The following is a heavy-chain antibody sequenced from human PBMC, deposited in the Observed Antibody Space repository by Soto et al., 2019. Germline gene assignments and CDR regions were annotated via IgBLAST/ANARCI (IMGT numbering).Heavy chain of an antibody. CDR2: IIPIFGTA. CDR1: GGTFSSYA. CDR3: AIPAAIALGSWSDWFAP. V-gene: IGHV1-69*13. D-gene: IGHD2-2*01. Sequence: SVKVSCKASGGTFSSYAISWVRQAPGQGLEWMGGIIPIFGTANYAQKFQGRVTITADESASTAYMELSSLRSEDTAVYYCAIPAAIALGSWSDWFAPWGQGTLVTVSS. J-gene: IGHJ5*02.